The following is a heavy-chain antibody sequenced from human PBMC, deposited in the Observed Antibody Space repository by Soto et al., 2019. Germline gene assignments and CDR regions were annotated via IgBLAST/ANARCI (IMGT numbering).Heavy chain of an antibody. J-gene: IGHJ4*02. CDR2: ISSSSSTI. CDR1: GFTFSSYS. CDR3: ARANYYGSPGDFDY. D-gene: IGHD3-10*01. Sequence: EVQLVEAGGGLVQPGGSLRLSCAASGFTFSSYSMNWVRQAPGKGLEWVSDISSSSSTIYYADSVKGRFTITRDNAKNSQDLEMNCLRAEDTAVYYCARANYYGSPGDFDYWGQGTLVNVSS. V-gene: IGHV3-48*01.